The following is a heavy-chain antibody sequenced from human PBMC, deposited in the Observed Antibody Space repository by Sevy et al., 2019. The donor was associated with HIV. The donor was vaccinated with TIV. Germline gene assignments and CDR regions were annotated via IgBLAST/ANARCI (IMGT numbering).Heavy chain of an antibody. CDR3: ARGRRTWGLGGLDV. Sequence: GGSLRLSCAASGFTFSDSWMTWVRQAPGKGLEWVANIKEDGNEQYYVDSVKGRFTLSRDNAKMSLYLEISSLRVEDTAIYYCARGRRTWGLGGLDVWGQGTTVTVSS. J-gene: IGHJ6*02. V-gene: IGHV3-7*01. CDR1: GFTFSDSW. D-gene: IGHD3-16*01. CDR2: IKEDGNEQ.